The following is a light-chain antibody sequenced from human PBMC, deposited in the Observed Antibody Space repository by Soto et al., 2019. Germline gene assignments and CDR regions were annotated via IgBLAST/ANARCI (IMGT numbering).Light chain of an antibody. CDR2: KAS. CDR3: QHLKTYPQT. CDR1: QTISSW. J-gene: IGKJ1*01. V-gene: IGKV1-5*03. Sequence: DIQITQSPSTLSGSVGDRFTITCLASQTISSWLAWYQQKPGKAPKLLIYKASTLKSGVPSRFSGSGSGTEFTLTISSLQPDDFATYYCQHLKTYPQTFGQGTTGDI.